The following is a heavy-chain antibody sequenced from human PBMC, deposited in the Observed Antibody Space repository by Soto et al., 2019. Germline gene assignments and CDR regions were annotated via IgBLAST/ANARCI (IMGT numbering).Heavy chain of an antibody. J-gene: IGHJ3*02. V-gene: IGHV3-23*01. D-gene: IGHD6-19*01. CDR3: AKDLYSSNI. CDR2: ISSSGGNT. CDR1: GFTFSTYA. Sequence: GGSLRLSCAASGFTFSTYAMTWVRQAPGKGLEWVSVISSSGGNTYYADSVKGRFTISRDNSKNTLYLQMNSLRAEDTAVYYCAKDLYSSNIWGQGTMVTVSS.